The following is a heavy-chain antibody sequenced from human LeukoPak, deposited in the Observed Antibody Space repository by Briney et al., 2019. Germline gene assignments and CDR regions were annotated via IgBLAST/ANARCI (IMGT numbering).Heavy chain of an antibody. J-gene: IGHJ4*02. CDR1: GFTFSSYG. V-gene: IGHV3-30*18. CDR2: ISYDGSNK. Sequence: GGSLRPSCAASGFTFSSYGMHWVRQAPGKGLEWVAVISYDGSNKYYADSVKGRFTISRDNSKNTLYLQMNSLRAEDTAVYYCAKDEEGGYDFAGGDWGQGTLVTVSS. D-gene: IGHD5-12*01. CDR3: AKDEEGGYDFAGGD.